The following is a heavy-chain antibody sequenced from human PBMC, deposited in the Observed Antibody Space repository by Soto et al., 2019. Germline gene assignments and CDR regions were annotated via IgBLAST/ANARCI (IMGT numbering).Heavy chain of an antibody. J-gene: IGHJ3*02. V-gene: IGHV5-51*01. CDR1: GYTFTAYW. CDR3: ARGGYSGNSKDPFYI. Sequence: VSLKISCKGSGYTFTAYWIGWVRQMPGKGLEWMGIIYPGDSDTRYSPSFQGQVTISADKSISTAYLQWSSLKASDTAMFYCARGGYSGNSKDPFYIWGPGTMVTVSS. CDR2: IYPGDSDT. D-gene: IGHD6-25*01.